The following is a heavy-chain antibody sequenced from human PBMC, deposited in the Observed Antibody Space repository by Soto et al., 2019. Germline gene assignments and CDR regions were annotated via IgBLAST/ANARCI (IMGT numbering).Heavy chain of an antibody. V-gene: IGHV4-59*08. CDR3: ARAFTRYTRLQGPLED. CDR1: GGSISGYY. CDR2: IYYSGNA. J-gene: IGHJ4*01. Sequence: SETLSLTCTVSGGSISGYYWSWLRQPPGKGLEWIGCIYYSGNAYYNPSLKRRFSISVDTSKNQFSLQLSSVTVADTAVYYCARAFTRYTRLQGPLEDWGPGTLVTVSS. D-gene: IGHD2-2*02.